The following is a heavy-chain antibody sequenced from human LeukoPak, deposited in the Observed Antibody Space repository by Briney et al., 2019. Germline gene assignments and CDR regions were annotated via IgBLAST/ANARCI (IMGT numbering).Heavy chain of an antibody. D-gene: IGHD6-19*01. J-gene: IGHJ4*02. CDR2: ISYDGSNK. V-gene: IGHV3-30*18. CDR3: AKDLAGTFDY. Sequence: GGSLRLSCAASGFTFSSYGMHWVRQAPGKGLEWVAVISYDGSNKYYADSVKGRFTISRDNSKNTLYLQMNSLRAEDTAVYYCAKDLAGTFDYWGQGTLVTVSS. CDR1: GFTFSSYG.